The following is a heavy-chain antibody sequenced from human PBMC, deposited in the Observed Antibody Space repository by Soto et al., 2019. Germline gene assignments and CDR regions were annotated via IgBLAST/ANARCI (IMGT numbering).Heavy chain of an antibody. CDR2: IKEDGSEK. CDR3: TRKRFGMDV. J-gene: IGHJ6*02. Sequence: GGSLRLSCAASGFTFSNSWMSWVRQAPGKGLEWVANIKEDGSEKDYVDPVKGRFTITRDNAKNSLYLQMNNPRAEDTAVYFCTRKRFGMDVWGQGTTVTVSS. CDR1: GFTFSNSW. V-gene: IGHV3-7*03.